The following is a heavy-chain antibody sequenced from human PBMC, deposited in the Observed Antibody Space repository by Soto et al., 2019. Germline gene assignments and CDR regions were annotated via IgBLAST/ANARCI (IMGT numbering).Heavy chain of an antibody. CDR3: TRRPKAGDAGVDPLAY. CDR1: GLRLSDGW. Sequence: EVRLVESGGGSVKPEGSLRLSCGASGLRLSDGWMNWVRQIPGKGLEWVGRIKSKGDGGAVDYAAPVNGRFIISRDDSENMLYLQMNNLKADDTGIYYCTRRPKAGDAGVDPLAYWGQGALVTVSS. CDR2: IKSKGDGGAV. V-gene: IGHV3-15*07. J-gene: IGHJ4*02. D-gene: IGHD3-10*01.